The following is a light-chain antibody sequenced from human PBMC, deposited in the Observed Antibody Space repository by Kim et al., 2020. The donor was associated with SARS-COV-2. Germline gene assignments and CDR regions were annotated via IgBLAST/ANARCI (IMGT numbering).Light chain of an antibody. CDR3: QQSYSTPYT. CDR2: AAS. J-gene: IGKJ2*01. CDR1: QCISSY. Sequence: DIQMTQSPSSLSASVGDRVTITCRASQCISSYLNWYQQKPGKAPKFLIYAASSLQSGVQSTFSGSVSGTDFTLTISSLQPEDFATYYCQQSYSTPYTFGQGTKLEI. V-gene: IGKV1-39*01.